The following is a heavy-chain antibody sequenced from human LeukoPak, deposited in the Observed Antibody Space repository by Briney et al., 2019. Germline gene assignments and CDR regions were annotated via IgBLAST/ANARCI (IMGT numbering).Heavy chain of an antibody. CDR1: GFTFSSYA. Sequence: GRSLRLSCAASGFTFSSYAMSWVRQAPGKGLEWVSAISGSGGSTYYADSVKGRFTISRDNSKNTLYLQMNSLRAEDTAVYYCAKSPSYSSGWYDYWGQGTLVTVSS. V-gene: IGHV3-23*01. J-gene: IGHJ4*02. D-gene: IGHD6-19*01. CDR2: ISGSGGST. CDR3: AKSPSYSSGWYDY.